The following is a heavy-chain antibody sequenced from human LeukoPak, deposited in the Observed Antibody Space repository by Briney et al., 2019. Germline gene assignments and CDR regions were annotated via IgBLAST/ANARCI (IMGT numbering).Heavy chain of an antibody. CDR2: IKHDGSEK. Sequence: GGSLRLSCAASGFTFSSYWMSWVRQAPGKGLEWVASIKHDGSEKYYVDSVKGRFTISRDNAKNSLHLQMNSLRAEDTAMYYCAKGWFGGKYFDYWGQGTLVTVSS. V-gene: IGHV3-7*03. CDR3: AKGWFGGKYFDY. D-gene: IGHD3-10*01. J-gene: IGHJ4*02. CDR1: GFTFSSYW.